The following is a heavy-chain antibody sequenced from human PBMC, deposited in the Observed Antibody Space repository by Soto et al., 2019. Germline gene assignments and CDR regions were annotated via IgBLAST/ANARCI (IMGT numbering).Heavy chain of an antibody. Sequence: GGSLRLSCTASGFTFGDYAMSWFRQAPGKGLEWVGVIRSKAYGGTTEYAASVKGRFTISRDDSKSIAYLQMNSLKTDDTAVYYCTRGILSIAARPTVDYWGQGTLVTVSS. J-gene: IGHJ4*02. CDR2: IRSKAYGGTT. CDR1: GFTFGDYA. V-gene: IGHV3-49*03. CDR3: TRGILSIAARPTVDY. D-gene: IGHD6-6*01.